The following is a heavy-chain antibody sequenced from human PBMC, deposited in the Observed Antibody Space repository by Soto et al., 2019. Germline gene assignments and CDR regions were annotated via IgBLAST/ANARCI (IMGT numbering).Heavy chain of an antibody. J-gene: IGHJ4*02. CDR1: GYTFTSYG. D-gene: IGHD4-17*01. CDR2: ISAYNGNT. V-gene: IGHV1-18*01. Sequence: QVPLVQSGAEVKKPGASVKVSCKASGYTFTSYGIIWVRQAPRQGLEWMGWISAYNGNTNYAQKLQGRVTMTTDTSTSTAYMELRSLRSDDTAVYYCAVLTTVTIPFDYWGQGTLVTVSS. CDR3: AVLTTVTIPFDY.